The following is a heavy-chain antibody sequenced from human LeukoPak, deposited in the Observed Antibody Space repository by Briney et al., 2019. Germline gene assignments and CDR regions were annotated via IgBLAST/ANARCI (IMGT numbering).Heavy chain of an antibody. J-gene: IGHJ5*02. CDR3: ARDRAANQDWVEFDP. CDR1: GFRVSDYY. CDR2: IRDSGEA. Sequence: PGRSLRLSCAVSGFRVSDYYMSWVRQAPGKGLEWVGLIRDSGEAFYADFARGRFAISRDESENTLYLQMNSLRVEDTAVYFCARDRAANQDWVEFDPWGQGTPVIVYS. D-gene: IGHD3/OR15-3a*01. V-gene: IGHV3-66*03.